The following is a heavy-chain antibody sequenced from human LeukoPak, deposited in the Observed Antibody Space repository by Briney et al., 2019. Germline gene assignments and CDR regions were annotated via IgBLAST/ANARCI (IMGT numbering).Heavy chain of an antibody. CDR3: AKASQLELPDY. V-gene: IGHV3-30*02. Sequence: GGSLRLSCAASGFTFSSYGMHWVRQAPGKGLEWVAFIRYDGSNKYYADSVKGRFTISRDNSKNTLYLQMNSLRAEDTAVYYCAKASQLELPDYWGQGTLVTVSS. J-gene: IGHJ4*02. CDR1: GFTFSSYG. CDR2: IRYDGSNK. D-gene: IGHD1-7*01.